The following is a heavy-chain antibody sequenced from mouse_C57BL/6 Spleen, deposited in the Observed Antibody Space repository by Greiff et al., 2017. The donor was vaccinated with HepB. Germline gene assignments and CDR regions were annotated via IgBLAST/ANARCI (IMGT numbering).Heavy chain of an antibody. J-gene: IGHJ3*01. Sequence: EVQLQQSGAELVRPGASVKLSCTASGFNIKDDYMHWVKQRPEQGLEWIGWIDPENGDTEYASKFQGKATITADTSSNTAYLQLSSLTSEDTAVYYCIYSNGFAYWGQGTLVTVSA. D-gene: IGHD2-5*01. CDR3: IYSNGFAY. V-gene: IGHV14-4*01. CDR2: IDPENGDT. CDR1: GFNIKDDY.